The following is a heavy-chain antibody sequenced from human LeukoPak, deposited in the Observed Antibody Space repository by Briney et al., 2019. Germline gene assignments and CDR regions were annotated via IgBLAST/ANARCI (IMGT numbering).Heavy chain of an antibody. CDR1: GGSISSYY. J-gene: IGHJ6*02. CDR2: IYTSGST. D-gene: IGHD3-3*01. CDR3: AITYYDFWSTKKFYGMDV. V-gene: IGHV4-4*07. Sequence: SETLSLTCTVSGGSISSYYWSWIRQPAGKGLEWIGRIYTSGSTNYNPSLKSRVTMSVDTSKNQFFLKLSSVTAADTAVYYCAITYYDFWSTKKFYGMDVWGQGTTVTVSS.